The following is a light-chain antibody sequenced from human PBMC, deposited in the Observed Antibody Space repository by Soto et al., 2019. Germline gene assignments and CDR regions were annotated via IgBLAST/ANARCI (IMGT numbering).Light chain of an antibody. Sequence: QSVLAQPASVSGSPGQSITISCPGTSSDVGVYIFVSWYQQHPGKAPKLMIYDIINRPSGVSNRFSGSKSGNTASLTISGLQAEDEADYYCVSFTTSRSYVFGTGTKVTVL. V-gene: IGLV2-14*03. CDR1: SSDVGVYIF. J-gene: IGLJ1*01. CDR3: VSFTTSRSYV. CDR2: DII.